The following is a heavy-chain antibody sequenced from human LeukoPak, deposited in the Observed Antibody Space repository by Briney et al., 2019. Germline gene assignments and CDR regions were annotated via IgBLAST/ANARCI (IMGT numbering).Heavy chain of an antibody. Sequence: PSETLSLTCTDSGGSISLYYRSWIRQPAGKGLEWIGRIYTSGSTNYNPSLKSRVTMSVDTSKNQFSLKLSSVTAADTAGYYCACNYGSRMEGPYYYYMDVWGKGTTVTVSS. CDR3: ACNYGSRMEGPYYYYMDV. CDR1: GGSISLYY. D-gene: IGHD3-10*01. V-gene: IGHV4-4*07. J-gene: IGHJ6*03. CDR2: IYTSGST.